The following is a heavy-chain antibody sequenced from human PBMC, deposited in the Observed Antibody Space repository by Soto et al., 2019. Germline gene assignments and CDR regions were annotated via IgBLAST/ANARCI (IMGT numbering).Heavy chain of an antibody. J-gene: IGHJ6*02. V-gene: IGHV1-8*01. CDR3: AREKTPYGMYV. CDR1: GYTFTGYD. Sequence: QVQLVQSGAEVKKPGASVKVSCKASGYTFTGYDITGVRQATGQGQEWMGWMNQNSGNTGYAQKFQGKVTMTRNTSIRTAYMELSNLRSEYTAVYYCAREKTPYGMYVWSQGNTVTVSS. CDR2: MNQNSGNT.